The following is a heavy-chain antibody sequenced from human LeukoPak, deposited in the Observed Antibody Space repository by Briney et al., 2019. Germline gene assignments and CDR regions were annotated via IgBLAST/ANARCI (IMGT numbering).Heavy chain of an antibody. CDR2: IYPRDGST. CDR1: GYIFINNY. V-gene: IGHV1-46*01. Sequence: ASVKVSCKASGYIFINNYIEWVRQAPGQGLEWVGMIYPRDGSTSYAQNFQGRVTVTRDTSTSTVHMELSGLTSEDTAVYYCARAQEGFDYWGQGTLVTVSS. J-gene: IGHJ4*02. CDR3: ARAQEGFDY.